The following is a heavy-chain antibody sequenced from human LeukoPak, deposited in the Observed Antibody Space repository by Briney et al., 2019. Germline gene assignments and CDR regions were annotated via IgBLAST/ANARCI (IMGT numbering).Heavy chain of an antibody. Sequence: SVKVSCKASGGTFTSYAISWVRQAPGQGLEWMGGIIPIFGTANYAQKFQGRVTITADESTSTAYMELSSLRSEDTAVYYCARVASSSYYYYYMDVWGKGTTVTVSS. CDR3: ARVASSSYYYYYMDV. CDR2: IIPIFGTA. J-gene: IGHJ6*03. V-gene: IGHV1-69*13. CDR1: GGTFTSYA. D-gene: IGHD6-6*01.